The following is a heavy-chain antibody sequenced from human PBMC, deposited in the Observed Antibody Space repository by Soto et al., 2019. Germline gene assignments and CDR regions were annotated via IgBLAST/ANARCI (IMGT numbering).Heavy chain of an antibody. J-gene: IGHJ3*02. V-gene: IGHV3-15*01. D-gene: IGHD3-22*01. CDR3: TTSLYYDSSGYLRRGRIRPDAFDI. CDR1: GFTFSNAW. Sequence: KTGGSLRLSCAASGFTFSNAWMSWVRQAPGKGLEWVGRIKSKTDGGTTDYAAPVKGRFTISRDDSKNTLYLQMNSLKTEDTAVYYCTTSLYYDSSGYLRRGRIRPDAFDIWGQGTMVTVSS. CDR2: IKSKTDGGTT.